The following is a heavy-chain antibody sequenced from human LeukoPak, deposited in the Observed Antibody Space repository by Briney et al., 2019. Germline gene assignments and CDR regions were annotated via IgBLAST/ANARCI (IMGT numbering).Heavy chain of an antibody. CDR2: IKQDGSEK. CDR3: ARDQDYDILTGYYTASDY. J-gene: IGHJ4*02. CDR1: GFTFSSYW. V-gene: IGHV3-7*01. Sequence: GGSLRLSCAASGFTFSSYWMSWIRQAPGKGVEGVANIKQDGSEKYYVDSVKGRFTISRDNAKNSLYLQMNSLRAEDTAVYYCARDQDYDILTGYYTASDYWGQGTLVTVSS. D-gene: IGHD3-9*01.